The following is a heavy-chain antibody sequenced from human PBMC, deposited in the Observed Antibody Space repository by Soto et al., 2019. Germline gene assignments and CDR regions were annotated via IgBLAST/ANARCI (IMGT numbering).Heavy chain of an antibody. D-gene: IGHD1-26*01. CDR3: ARQGSWPYYYYGLDV. CDR2: ISTYNGDT. J-gene: IGHJ6*02. V-gene: IGHV1-18*01. CDR1: GYTFTTSG. Sequence: QVQLVQSGPEVKKPGASVKVSCEASGYTFTTSGISWVRQAPGQGLEWMGWISTYNGDTNSAQKFQGRVTMTADTSTGTVYMELMSLKADDPAVYYCARQGSWPYYYYGLDVWRQGTTVTVSS.